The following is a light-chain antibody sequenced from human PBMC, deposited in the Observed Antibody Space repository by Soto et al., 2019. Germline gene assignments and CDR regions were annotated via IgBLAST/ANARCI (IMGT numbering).Light chain of an antibody. V-gene: IGKV3-20*01. J-gene: IGKJ1*01. CDR1: QSVNSN. Sequence: EILITQSPANLSVSPGETVTLSCRASQSVNSNLAWYQQKPGQAPRLLIYHASTRATGIPARLSGSGSGTDFTLPISRLEPEDFAVYYCQQYGSSPTFGQGTKVDIK. CDR2: HAS. CDR3: QQYGSSPT.